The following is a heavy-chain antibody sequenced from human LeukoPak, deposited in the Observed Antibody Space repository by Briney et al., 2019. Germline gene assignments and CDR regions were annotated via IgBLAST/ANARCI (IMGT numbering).Heavy chain of an antibody. J-gene: IGHJ6*02. D-gene: IGHD2-2*01. CDR2: ISGSGGST. Sequence: PGGFLRLSCAASGFTFSSYAMSWVRQAPGKGLEWVSAISGSGGSTYYADSVKGRFTISRDNSKNTLYLQMNSLRAEDTAVYYCAKDRPDIVVVPAADYYYYGMDVWGQGTTVTVSS. CDR1: GFTFSSYA. V-gene: IGHV3-23*01. CDR3: AKDRPDIVVVPAADYYYYGMDV.